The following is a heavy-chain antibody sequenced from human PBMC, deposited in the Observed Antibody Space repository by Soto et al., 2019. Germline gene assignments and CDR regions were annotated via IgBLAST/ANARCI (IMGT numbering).Heavy chain of an antibody. J-gene: IGHJ6*02. CDR3: ARAVGYSYGYTNYYYGMEV. V-gene: IGHV1-46*01. Sequence: ASVKVSCKASGYTFTSYYMHWVRQAPGQGLEWMGIINPSGGSTSYAQKFQGRVTMTRDTSTSTVYMELSSLRSEDTAVYYCARAVGYSYGYTNYYYGMEVWGQGTTVTVSS. CDR1: GYTFTSYY. CDR2: INPSGGST. D-gene: IGHD5-18*01.